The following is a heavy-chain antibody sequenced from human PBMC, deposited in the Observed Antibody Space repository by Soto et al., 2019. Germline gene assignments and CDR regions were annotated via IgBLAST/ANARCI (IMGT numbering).Heavy chain of an antibody. CDR3: ASPILYSSSWYYFDY. CDR2: ISSSSSYT. CDR1: GFTFSDYY. D-gene: IGHD6-13*01. Sequence: QVQLVESGGGLVKPGGSLRLSCAASGFTFSDYYMSWIRQAPGKGLEWVSYISSSSSYTNYADSVKGRFTISRDNAKNSLYLQMNSLRAEVTAVYYCASPILYSSSWYYFDYWGQGTLVTVSS. J-gene: IGHJ4*02. V-gene: IGHV3-11*06.